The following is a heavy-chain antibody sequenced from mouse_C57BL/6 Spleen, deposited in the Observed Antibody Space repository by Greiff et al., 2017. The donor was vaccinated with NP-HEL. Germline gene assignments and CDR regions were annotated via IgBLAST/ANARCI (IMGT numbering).Heavy chain of an antibody. V-gene: IGHV1-50*01. D-gene: IGHD2-4*01. CDR2: IDPSDSYT. CDR3: AREGGLPFAY. CDR1: GYTFTSYW. Sequence: QLQLQQPGAELVKPGASVKLSCKASGYTFTSYWMQWVKQRPGQGLEWIGEIDPSDSYTNYNQKFKGKATLTVDTSSSTAYMQLSSLTSEDSAVYYCAREGGLPFAYWGQGTLVTVSA. J-gene: IGHJ3*01.